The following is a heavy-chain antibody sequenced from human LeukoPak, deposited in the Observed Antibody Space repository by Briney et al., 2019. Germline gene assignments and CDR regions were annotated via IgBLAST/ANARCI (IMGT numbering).Heavy chain of an antibody. CDR3: ARGPILWFAELSYHFDS. J-gene: IGHJ4*02. Sequence: PSETLSLTCTVSGGSINSGDYCWSWIRQHPGKGLEWIGYICYSGSIYYNPSLKSRVAISVDTSKNQFSLKLSSVTAADTAVYYCARGPILWFAELSYHFDSWGQGTLVTVSS. CDR2: ICYSGSI. CDR1: GGSINSGDYC. V-gene: IGHV4-31*03. D-gene: IGHD3-10*01.